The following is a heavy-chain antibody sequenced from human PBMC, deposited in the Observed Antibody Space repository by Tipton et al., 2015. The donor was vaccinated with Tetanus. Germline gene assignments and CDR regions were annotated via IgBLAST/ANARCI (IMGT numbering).Heavy chain of an antibody. J-gene: IGHJ3*02. CDR1: GYNFTSYD. CDR2: MNPNSGNT. D-gene: IGHD2-15*01. Sequence: QSGAEVKKPGASVKVSCKASGYNFTSYDINWVRQATGQGLEWMGWMNPNSGNTGYAQKFQGRVTMTRNTSISTAYMELSGLRSEDTAVYCCARGLPGGCCSGGSCRDDAFDIWGQGTMVTVSS. V-gene: IGHV1-8*01. CDR3: ARGLPGGCCSGGSCRDDAFDI.